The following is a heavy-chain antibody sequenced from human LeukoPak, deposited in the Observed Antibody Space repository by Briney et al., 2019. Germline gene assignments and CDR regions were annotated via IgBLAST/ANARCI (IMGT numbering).Heavy chain of an antibody. J-gene: IGHJ4*02. D-gene: IGHD2-2*01. CDR3: ARHTSGSSLDY. CDR1: GDSISSYY. V-gene: IGHV4-59*08. Sequence: SETLSLTCTVSGDSISSYYWSWIRQPPGKGLEWIATISYSGSTQYNPSLKSRVTISVDTSKNLLSLKLNSVTATDTAVYYCARHTSGSSLDYWGQGSLVTVSS. CDR2: ISYSGST.